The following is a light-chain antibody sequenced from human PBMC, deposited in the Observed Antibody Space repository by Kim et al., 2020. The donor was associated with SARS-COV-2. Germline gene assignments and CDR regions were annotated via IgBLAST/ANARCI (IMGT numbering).Light chain of an antibody. V-gene: IGKV3-11*01. J-gene: IGKJ4*01. CDR3: QQRNNWLT. CDR1: HSVGSS. CDR2: DAS. Sequence: IVLTQSPATLSLSPGERATLSCRASHSVGSSLAWYQHRPGQAPRLLIYDASTRATDIPARFSGSGSGTDFALTISSLEPEDFAVYYCQQRNNWLTFGGGTKVDIK.